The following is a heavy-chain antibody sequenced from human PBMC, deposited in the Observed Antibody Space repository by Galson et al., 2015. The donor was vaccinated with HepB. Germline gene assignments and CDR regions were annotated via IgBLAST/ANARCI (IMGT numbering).Heavy chain of an antibody. V-gene: IGHV4-59*01. CDR2: IYYSGST. Sequence: SETLSLTCTVSSGSISSYYWSWIRQPPGKGLEWIGYIYYSGSTNYNPSLKSRVTISVDTSKNQFSLKLSSVTAADTAVYYCARTLIKDIVVVPAAIRRYYYYGMDVWGQGTTVTVSS. CDR3: ARTLIKDIVVVPAAIRRYYYYGMDV. D-gene: IGHD2-2*02. J-gene: IGHJ6*02. CDR1: SGSISSYY.